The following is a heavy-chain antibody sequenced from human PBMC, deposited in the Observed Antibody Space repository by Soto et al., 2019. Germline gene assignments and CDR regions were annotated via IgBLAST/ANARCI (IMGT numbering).Heavy chain of an antibody. D-gene: IGHD2-2*01. V-gene: IGHV1-18*01. CDR3: ARVGPSSEVPYPFEY. Sequence: QVDLVQSGPEVRKLGASVNVSCKASGYTFSTYGISWVRQAPGQGLEWMGWISAYNHYTNYAQKFQDRVTMTTDTSTNTDYMQRRSLTSGDTAMYLCARVGPSSEVPYPFEYWGQGTLVTVSS. CDR2: ISAYNHYT. J-gene: IGHJ4*02. CDR1: GYTFSTYG.